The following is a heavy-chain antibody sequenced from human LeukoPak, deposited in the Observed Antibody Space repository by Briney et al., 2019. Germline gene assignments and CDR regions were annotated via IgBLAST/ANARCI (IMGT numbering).Heavy chain of an antibody. CDR2: IYHSGST. CDR3: ARERYCSGGSCSPYAFDI. J-gene: IGHJ3*02. Sequence: SETLSLTCTVSGYSISSGYYWGWIRQPPGKGLEWIGSIYHSGSTYYNPSLKSRVTISVDTSKNQFSLKLSSVTAADTAVHYCARERYCSGGSCSPYAFDIWGQGTMVTVSS. D-gene: IGHD2-15*01. CDR1: GYSISSGYY. V-gene: IGHV4-38-2*02.